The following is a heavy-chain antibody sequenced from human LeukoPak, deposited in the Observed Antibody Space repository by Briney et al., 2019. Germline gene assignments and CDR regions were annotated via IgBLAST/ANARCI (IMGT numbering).Heavy chain of an antibody. CDR2: INAGNGNT. Sequence: GASVTVSCKASGYTFTSYAMDWVRQAPGQRGEWMGWINAGNGNTKYSQKFQGRVTITRDTSASTAYMELSSLRSEDTAVYYCARGCGGSCGYGMDVWGQGTTVTVSS. J-gene: IGHJ6*02. CDR3: ARGCGGSCGYGMDV. D-gene: IGHD2-15*01. CDR1: GYTFTSYA. V-gene: IGHV1-3*01.